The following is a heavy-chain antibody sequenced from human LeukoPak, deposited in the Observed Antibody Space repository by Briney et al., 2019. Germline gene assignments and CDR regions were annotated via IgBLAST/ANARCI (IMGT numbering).Heavy chain of an antibody. CDR2: ISAYNGNT. CDR1: GYTFTGYY. J-gene: IGHJ5*02. V-gene: IGHV1-18*04. D-gene: IGHD6-13*01. CDR3: ARDEGIVAAENWFDP. Sequence: ASVKVSCKASGYTFTGYYMHWVRQAPGQGLEWMGWISAYNGNTNYAQKLQGRVTMTTDTSTSTAYMELRSLRSDDTAVYYCARDEGIVAAENWFDPWGQGTLVTVSS.